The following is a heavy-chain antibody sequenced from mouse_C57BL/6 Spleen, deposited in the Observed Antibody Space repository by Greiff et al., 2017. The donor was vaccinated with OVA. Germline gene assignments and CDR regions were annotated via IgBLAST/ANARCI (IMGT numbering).Heavy chain of an antibody. Sequence: QVQLQQSGAELARPGASVKLSCKASGYTFTSYGISWVKQRTGQGLEWIGEIYPRSGNTYYNEKFKGKATLTADKSSSTAYMELRSLTSEDSAVDFCARADDYDGFAYWGQGTLVTVSA. CDR2: IYPRSGNT. CDR3: ARADDYDGFAY. CDR1: GYTFTSYG. J-gene: IGHJ3*01. V-gene: IGHV1-81*01. D-gene: IGHD2-4*01.